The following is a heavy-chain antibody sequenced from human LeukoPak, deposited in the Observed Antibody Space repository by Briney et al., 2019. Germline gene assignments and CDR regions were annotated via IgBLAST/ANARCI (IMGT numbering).Heavy chain of an antibody. CDR2: IYYSGST. J-gene: IGHJ4*02. V-gene: IGHV4-39*01. D-gene: IGHD6-13*01. CDR3: ARRPKGAAAGTTLDY. CDR1: GGSISSSSYY. Sequence: PSETLSLTCTVSGGSISSSSYYWGWIRQPPGKGLEWIGSIYYSGSTYYNPSLESRVTISVDTSKNQFSLKLSSVTAADTAVYYCARRPKGAAAGTTLDYWGQGTLVTVSS.